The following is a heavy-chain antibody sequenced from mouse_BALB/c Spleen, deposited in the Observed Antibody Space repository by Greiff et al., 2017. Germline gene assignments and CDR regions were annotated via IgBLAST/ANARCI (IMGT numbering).Heavy chain of an antibody. Sequence: VQLQQSGAELVRPGALVKLSCKASGFNIKDYYMHWVKQRPEQGLEWIGWIDPENGNTIYDPKFQGKASITADTSSNTAYLQLSSLTSEDTAVYYCARSDFYYYGSSLYWGQGTTLTVSS. CDR3: ARSDFYYYGSSLY. J-gene: IGHJ2*01. D-gene: IGHD1-1*01. V-gene: IGHV14-1*02. CDR1: GFNIKDYY. CDR2: IDPENGNT.